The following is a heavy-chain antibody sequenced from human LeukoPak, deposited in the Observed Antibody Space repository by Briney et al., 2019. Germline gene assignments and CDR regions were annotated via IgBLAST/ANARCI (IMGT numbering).Heavy chain of an antibody. J-gene: IGHJ4*02. CDR1: GFTFSSYT. CDR3: ARDFKIMWTPPDY. V-gene: IGHV3-21*06. D-gene: IGHD3-16*01. CDR2: ISSRSSYI. Sequence: PGGSLRLSCAASGFTFSSYTLNLVREAPGKGLEWVSSISSRSSYIFYPDSVKGRFTICRDIAKNSLYLPVISLSAEDAAVYYCARDFKIMWTPPDYWGQGTLVTVSS.